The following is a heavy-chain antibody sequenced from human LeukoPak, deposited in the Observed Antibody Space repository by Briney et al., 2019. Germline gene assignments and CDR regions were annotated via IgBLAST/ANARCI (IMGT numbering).Heavy chain of an antibody. CDR3: AGASSSWPVWFDP. CDR2: ISTSSSTI. CDR1: GFTFINYS. D-gene: IGHD6-13*01. J-gene: IGHJ5*02. Sequence: GGSLRLSCTASGFTFINYSMNWVRQAPGKGLEWVSYISTSSSTIYYADSVKGRFTISRDNAKNSLYLQMNSLRAEDTAVYYCAGASSSWPVWFDPWGQGTLVTVSS. V-gene: IGHV3-48*01.